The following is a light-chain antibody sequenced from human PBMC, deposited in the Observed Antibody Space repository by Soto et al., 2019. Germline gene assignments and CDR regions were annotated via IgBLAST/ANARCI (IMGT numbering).Light chain of an antibody. CDR1: SSDVGGYNY. Sequence: QSALTQPASVSGSPGQSITISCTGTSSDVGGYNYVSWYQQHPGKAPKLMIYDVSNRPSGVSNRFSGSKYGNTASLTISGRQDEDEADYYCSSYTSSSTLHVFGSGTKVTVL. V-gene: IGLV2-14*01. J-gene: IGLJ1*01. CDR2: DVS. CDR3: SSYTSSSTLHV.